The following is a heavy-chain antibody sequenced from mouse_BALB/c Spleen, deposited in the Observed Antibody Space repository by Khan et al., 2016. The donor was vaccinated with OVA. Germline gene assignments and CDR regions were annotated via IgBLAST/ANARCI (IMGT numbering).Heavy chain of an antibody. CDR1: GYSITSDYA. D-gene: IGHD2-3*01. Sequence: QLEESGPGLVKPSPSLSLTCTVTGYSITSDYAWNWIRQFPGNKLEWMGYISSSGSTNYNPALKSRISITRDTSKNQFFLQLNSVTTEDTATYYCARDGSRYNYAMDYWGQGTSVTVSS. J-gene: IGHJ4*01. CDR2: ISSSGST. CDR3: ARDGSRYNYAMDY. V-gene: IGHV3-2*02.